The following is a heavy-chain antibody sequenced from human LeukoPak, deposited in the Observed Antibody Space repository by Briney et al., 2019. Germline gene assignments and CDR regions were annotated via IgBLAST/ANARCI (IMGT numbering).Heavy chain of an antibody. Sequence: ASVKVSCKASGYTFTGYYMHWVRQAPGQGLEWMGIINPSGGSTSYAQKFQGRVTMTRDMSTSTVYMELSSLRSEDTAVYYCAREGYCSSTSCYSNTPGNWFDPWGQGTLVTVSS. V-gene: IGHV1-46*01. J-gene: IGHJ5*02. CDR2: INPSGGST. CDR3: AREGYCSSTSCYSNTPGNWFDP. CDR1: GYTFTGYY. D-gene: IGHD2-2*02.